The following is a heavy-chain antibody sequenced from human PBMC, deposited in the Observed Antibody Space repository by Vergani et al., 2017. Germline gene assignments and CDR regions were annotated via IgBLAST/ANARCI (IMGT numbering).Heavy chain of an antibody. CDR1: GFTFSSYA. CDR2: IKQDGSEK. Sequence: EVQLLESGGGLVQPGGSLRLSCAASGFTFSSYAMSWVRQAPGKGLEWVANIKQDGSEKYYVDSVKGRFTISRDNAKNSLYLQMNSLRAEDTAVYYCARDLSIAARLARDYYYYGMDVWGQGTTVTVSS. CDR3: ARDLSIAARLARDYYYYGMDV. D-gene: IGHD6-6*01. J-gene: IGHJ6*02. V-gene: IGHV3-7*03.